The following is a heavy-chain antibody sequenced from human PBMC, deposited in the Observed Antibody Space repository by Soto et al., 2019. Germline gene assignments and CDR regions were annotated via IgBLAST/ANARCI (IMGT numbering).Heavy chain of an antibody. CDR1: GGSISSYY. CDR3: ARRSYDILTGYYYMDV. D-gene: IGHD3-9*01. Sequence: QVQLQESGPGLVKPSETLSLTCTVSGGSISSYYWSWIRQPPGKGLEWIGYIYYSGSTNYNPSLKSRVTISVDTSKNQFSLKLSSVTAADTAVYYCARRSYDILTGYYYMDVWGKGTTVTVYS. V-gene: IGHV4-59*08. J-gene: IGHJ6*03. CDR2: IYYSGST.